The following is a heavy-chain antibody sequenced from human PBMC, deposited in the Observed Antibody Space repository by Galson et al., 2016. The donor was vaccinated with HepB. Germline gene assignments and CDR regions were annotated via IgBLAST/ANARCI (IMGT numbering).Heavy chain of an antibody. D-gene: IGHD5-18*01. V-gene: IGHV3-23*01. CDR1: GFTFSDYY. CDR3: ARELSDTAMIAFNFAY. Sequence: SLRLSCAASGFTFSDYYMNWVRRAPGKGLDWVSGISGSGDNTYYADSVKGRFTVSRDNSKNTVYLQMNRLRAEDTAVYYCARELSDTAMIAFNFAYWGQGALVTVSS. J-gene: IGHJ4*02. CDR2: ISGSGDNT.